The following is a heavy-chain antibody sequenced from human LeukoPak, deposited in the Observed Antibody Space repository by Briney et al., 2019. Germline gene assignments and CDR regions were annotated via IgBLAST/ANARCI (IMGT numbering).Heavy chain of an antibody. CDR2: ISGSGGST. CDR3: AKDLSAFEQWLVSYCDY. D-gene: IGHD6-19*01. Sequence: GGSLRLSCAASGFTFSSYAMSWVRQAPGKGLEWISAISGSGGSTYYADSVKGLFTISRDNSKNTLYLQMNSLRAEDRAVYYCAKDLSAFEQWLVSYCDYWGQGTLVTVSS. J-gene: IGHJ4*02. V-gene: IGHV3-23*01. CDR1: GFTFSSYA.